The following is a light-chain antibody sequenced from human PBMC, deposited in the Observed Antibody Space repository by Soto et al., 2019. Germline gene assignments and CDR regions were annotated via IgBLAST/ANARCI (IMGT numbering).Light chain of an antibody. J-gene: IGLJ3*02. CDR1: SSDVGCYNY. V-gene: IGLV2-14*01. CDR2: DVS. CDR3: SSYTSSSTLE. Sequence: QSALTQPASVSGSPGQSITISCTGTSSDVGCYNYVSWYQQHPGKAPKLMIYDVSNRPSGVSNRFSGSKSGNTASLTISGLQAEDEADYYCSSYTSSSTLEFGGGTKVTVL.